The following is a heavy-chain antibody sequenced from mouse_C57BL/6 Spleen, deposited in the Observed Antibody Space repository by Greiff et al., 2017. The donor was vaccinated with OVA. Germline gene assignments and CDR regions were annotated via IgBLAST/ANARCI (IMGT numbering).Heavy chain of an antibody. CDR1: GFNIKDYY. V-gene: IGHV14-2*01. CDR3: ARSAQATNYAMDY. CDR2: IDPEDGET. J-gene: IGHJ4*01. D-gene: IGHD3-2*02. Sequence: VQLKQSGAELVKPGASVKLSCTASGFNIKDYYMPWVKQRTEQGLEWIGRIDPEDGETKYAPKFQGKATITADTASNTAYLQLSSLTSEDTAVYYCARSAQATNYAMDYWGQGTSVTVSS.